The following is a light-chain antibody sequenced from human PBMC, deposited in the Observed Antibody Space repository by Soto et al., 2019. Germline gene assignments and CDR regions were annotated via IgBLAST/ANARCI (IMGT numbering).Light chain of an antibody. J-gene: IGKJ4*01. CDR1: QSVSTK. CDR2: DAT. CDR3: QQYSMWPLT. Sequence: EIVMTQSPDTLSVSPGERATLFGRASQSVSTKVAWYQQKGGQAPRLLIYDATAGATGVPDRFSGSGSGTEFTLTISSLQSEDFAVYYCQQYSMWPLTFGGGTKVEIK. V-gene: IGKV3-15*01.